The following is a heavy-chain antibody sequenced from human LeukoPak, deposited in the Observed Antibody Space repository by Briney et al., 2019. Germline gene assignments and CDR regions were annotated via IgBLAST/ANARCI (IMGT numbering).Heavy chain of an antibody. CDR1: GGTFSSYA. Sequence: SVKVSCKASGGTFSSYAISWVRQAPGQGLEWMGGIIPIFGTANYAQKFQGRVTITADESTSTAYMELSSLRSEDTAVYYCARDLVGATSLGAFDIWGQGTMVTVSS. CDR2: IIPIFGTA. CDR3: ARDLVGATSLGAFDI. D-gene: IGHD1-26*01. V-gene: IGHV1-69*13. J-gene: IGHJ3*02.